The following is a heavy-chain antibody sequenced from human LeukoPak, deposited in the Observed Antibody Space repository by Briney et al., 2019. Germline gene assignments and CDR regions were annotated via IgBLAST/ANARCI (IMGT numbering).Heavy chain of an antibody. D-gene: IGHD3-10*01. CDR1: GFTFSSYS. J-gene: IGHJ4*02. CDR2: ISSSSTI. V-gene: IGHV3-48*04. Sequence: GGSLRLSCAASGFTFSSYSMNWVRQAPGKGLEWVSYISSSSTIYYADSVKGRFTISRDNAKNSLYLQMNSLRAEDTAVYYCARSYGSGSYYNYLDYWGQGTLVTVSS. CDR3: ARSYGSGSYYNYLDY.